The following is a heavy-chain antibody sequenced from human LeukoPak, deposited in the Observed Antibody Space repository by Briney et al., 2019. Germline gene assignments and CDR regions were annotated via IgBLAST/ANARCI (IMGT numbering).Heavy chain of an antibody. J-gene: IGHJ6*02. V-gene: IGHV3-33*01. D-gene: IGHD3-9*01. CDR3: AREGNYDILTGLYNYYYYGMDV. CDR1: GFTFSSYG. CDR2: IWNDGSNK. Sequence: GGSLRLSCAASGFTFSSYGMHWVRQAPGKGLEWVAIIWNDGSNKYYADSVKGRFTISRDNSKNTLYLQMNSLRAEDTAVYYCAREGNYDILTGLYNYYYYGMDVWGQGTTVTVSS.